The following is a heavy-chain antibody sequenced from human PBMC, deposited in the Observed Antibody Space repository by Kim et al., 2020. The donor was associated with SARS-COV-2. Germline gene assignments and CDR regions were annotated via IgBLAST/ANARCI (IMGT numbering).Heavy chain of an antibody. J-gene: IGHJ4*02. CDR3: ASDRFDDYWSAYYVGTFFFDF. D-gene: IGHD3-3*01. CDR1: GYTFTNYY. Sequence: ASVKVSCKSSGYTFTNYYIHWVRQAPGQGLEWMGWINPNSGGSNYAQDFQGRVTMTRDTSTTTAYMELGSLRSDDTAVYYCASDRFDDYWSAYYVGTFFFDFWGQGTLVTVSS. CDR2: INPNSGGS. V-gene: IGHV1-2*02.